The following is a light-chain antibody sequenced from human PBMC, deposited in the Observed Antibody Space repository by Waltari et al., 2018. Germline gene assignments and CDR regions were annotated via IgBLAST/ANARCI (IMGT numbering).Light chain of an antibody. V-gene: IGKV1-9*01. J-gene: IGKJ2*01. CDR3: QQLNSYRYT. Sequence: TQLTQSPSFLSASVGNSVTITCRASQTISIYLAWYQQKPGKAPKLLIYAASTLQRGVPSRFSGSASGTEFSLTISSLQPEDSATYYCQQLNSYRYTFGQGTKLEIK. CDR1: QTISIY. CDR2: AAS.